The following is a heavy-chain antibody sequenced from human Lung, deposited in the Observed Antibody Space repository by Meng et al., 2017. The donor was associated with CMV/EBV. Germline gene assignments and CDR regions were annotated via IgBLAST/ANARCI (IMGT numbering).Heavy chain of an antibody. CDR2: ISGSGNTV. CDR1: GFNFNIYA. Sequence: ASGFNFNIYAMNCVRQAPGKGLEWVSRISGSGNTVDYVDSVKGRFIISRDNSKNTLYLQMNSLGAEDTAIYYCAKGLAGPNFNRFDSWGQGTLVTVSS. CDR3: AKGLAGPNFNRFDS. J-gene: IGHJ5*01. D-gene: IGHD6-19*01. V-gene: IGHV3-23*01.